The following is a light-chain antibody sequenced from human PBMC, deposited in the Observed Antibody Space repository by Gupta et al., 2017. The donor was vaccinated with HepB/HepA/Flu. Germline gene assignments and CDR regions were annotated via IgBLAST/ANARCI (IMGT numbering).Light chain of an antibody. CDR1: QSVSSY. CDR2: DTS. Sequence: EIVLAHWPATQALSPGERETLSSSASQSVSSYFAWYQQKPHQAPRLLIYDTSNRATGIPARFSGSVSVTDFTLTISSLEPEDFAVYYCQKRNNLPPLTFGGGTKVEIK. J-gene: IGKJ4*01. V-gene: IGKV3-11*01. CDR3: QKRNNLPPLT.